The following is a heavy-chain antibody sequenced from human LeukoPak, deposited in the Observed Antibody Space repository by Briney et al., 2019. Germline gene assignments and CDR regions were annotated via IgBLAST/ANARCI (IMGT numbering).Heavy chain of an antibody. CDR1: GYTFTDYY. Sequence: ASVKVSCKASGYTFTDYYMHWVRQAPGQGLEWMGWISANNGNTKYNTKYAQNLQGRVTMTTDISTSTAYMELRTLKSDDTAVYYCARDRDRSGSQSYWGQGTLVTVSS. J-gene: IGHJ4*02. V-gene: IGHV1-18*04. D-gene: IGHD1-26*01. CDR2: ISANNGNT. CDR3: ARDRDRSGSQSY.